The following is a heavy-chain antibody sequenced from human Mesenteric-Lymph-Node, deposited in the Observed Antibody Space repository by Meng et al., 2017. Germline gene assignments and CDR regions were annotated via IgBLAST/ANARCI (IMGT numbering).Heavy chain of an antibody. CDR3: ARGTFYDGSGYSATFES. J-gene: IGHJ4*02. V-gene: IGHV1-3*01. CDR2: INAANGNT. CDR1: GYTVTSYA. D-gene: IGHD3-22*01. Sequence: ASVKVSCKASGYTVTSYAMHWVRQAPGQGLEWMGCINAANGNTKYSQRFQGRVLISTDTSASTAYMQLSSLTYEDTAVYYCARGTFYDGSGYSATFESWGQGTLVTVSS.